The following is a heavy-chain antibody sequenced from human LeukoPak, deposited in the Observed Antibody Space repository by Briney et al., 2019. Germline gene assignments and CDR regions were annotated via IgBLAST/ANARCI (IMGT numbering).Heavy chain of an antibody. CDR2: IYYSGST. J-gene: IGHJ4*02. CDR3: ARLEYSSGWYVY. Sequence: SETLSLTCSVPGGSMSRYYWSWIRQPPGKGLEWIGYIYYSGSTNYNPSLKSRVTISVDTSKKEFSLKLSSVTAADTAVYFCARLEYSSGWYVYWGQGTLVTVSS. V-gene: IGHV4-59*01. CDR1: GGSMSRYY. D-gene: IGHD6-19*01.